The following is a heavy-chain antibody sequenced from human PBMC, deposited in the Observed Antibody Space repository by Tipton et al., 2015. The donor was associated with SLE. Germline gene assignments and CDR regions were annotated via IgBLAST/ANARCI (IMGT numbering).Heavy chain of an antibody. Sequence: SLRLSCAASGFTFRGYWMHWVRQAPGKGLVWVSRINGDGSITNYADSVKGRFTISRDNAKNTLYLQMNSLRADDTAVYYCARALYSSYYFFDYWGQGTLVTVSS. V-gene: IGHV3-74*01. CDR2: INGDGSIT. J-gene: IGHJ4*02. CDR1: GFTFRGYW. D-gene: IGHD6-6*01. CDR3: ARALYSSYYFFDY.